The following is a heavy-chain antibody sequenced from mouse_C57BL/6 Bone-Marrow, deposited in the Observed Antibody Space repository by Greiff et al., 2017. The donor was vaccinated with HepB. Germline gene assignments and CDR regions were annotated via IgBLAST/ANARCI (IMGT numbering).Heavy chain of an antibody. Sequence: EVKLMESEGGLVQPGSSMKLSCTASGFTFSDYYMAWVRQVPEKGLEWVANINYDGSSTYYLDSLKSRFLISRVNAKNILYLQMSSLKSEDTATYYCARDRGLRRDWYFDVWGTGTTVTVSS. D-gene: IGHD2-2*01. CDR2: INYDGSST. CDR3: ARDRGLRRDWYFDV. J-gene: IGHJ1*03. CDR1: GFTFSDYY. V-gene: IGHV5-16*01.